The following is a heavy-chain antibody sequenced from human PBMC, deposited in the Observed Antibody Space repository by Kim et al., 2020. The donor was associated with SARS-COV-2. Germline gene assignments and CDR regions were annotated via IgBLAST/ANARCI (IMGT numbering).Heavy chain of an antibody. CDR2: IIPIFGTA. Sequence: SVKVSCKASGGTFSSYAISWVRQAPGQGLEWMGGIIPIFGTANYAQKFQGRVTITADESTSTAYMELSSLRSEDTAVYYCASMVRGANPHHHRGLRGDAFDIWGQGTMVTVSS. J-gene: IGHJ3*02. CDR1: GGTFSSYA. D-gene: IGHD3-10*01. CDR3: ASMVRGANPHHHRGLRGDAFDI. V-gene: IGHV1-69*13.